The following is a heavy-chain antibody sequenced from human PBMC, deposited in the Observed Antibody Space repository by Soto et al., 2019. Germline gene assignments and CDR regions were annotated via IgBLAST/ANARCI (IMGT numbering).Heavy chain of an antibody. CDR2: ISGSGGYI. D-gene: IGHD6-13*01. CDR3: ARDRQSTPWYAADY. V-gene: IGHV3-21*01. CDR1: GFTFSSYS. J-gene: IGHJ4*02. Sequence: RGSLRPSCEGSGFTFSSYSINFFRHSPWKWLEWVSSISGSGGYIYYADSVKGRFTISRDNAKNSLYLQMTSLRDEDTALYYCARDRQSTPWYAADYWGQGSLVTVS.